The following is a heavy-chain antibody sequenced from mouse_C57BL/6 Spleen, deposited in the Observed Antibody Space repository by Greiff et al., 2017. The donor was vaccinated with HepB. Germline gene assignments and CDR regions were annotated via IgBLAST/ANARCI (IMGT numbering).Heavy chain of an antibody. D-gene: IGHD2-4*01. J-gene: IGHJ4*01. CDR2: INPNNGGT. CDR3: ARGDYDYDRAMDY. Sequence: EVQLQQSGPELVKPGASVKIPCKASGYTFTDYNMDWVKQSHGKRLEWIGDINPNNGGTNYNQKFKGKATLTVDKSSSTAYMELRSLTSEDTAVYYCARGDYDYDRAMDYWGQGTSVTVAS. V-gene: IGHV1-18*01. CDR1: GYTFTDYN.